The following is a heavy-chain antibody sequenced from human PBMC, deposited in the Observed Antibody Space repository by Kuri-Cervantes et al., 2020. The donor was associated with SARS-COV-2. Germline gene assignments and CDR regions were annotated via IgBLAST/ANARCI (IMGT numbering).Heavy chain of an antibody. V-gene: IGHV3-7*01. D-gene: IGHD5-24*01. J-gene: IGHJ4*02. CDR2: IKQDGSEK. CDR1: GFTFSSYW. Sequence: GGSLRLSCAASGFTFSSYWMSWVRQAPGKGLEWVANIKQDGSEKYYVDSVKGRFTISGDNAKNSLYLQMNSLRAEDTAVYYCARARMAGPFDYWGQGTLVTVSS. CDR3: ARARMAGPFDY.